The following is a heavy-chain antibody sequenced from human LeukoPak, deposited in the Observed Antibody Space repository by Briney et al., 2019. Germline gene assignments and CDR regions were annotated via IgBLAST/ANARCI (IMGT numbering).Heavy chain of an antibody. CDR2: ISGSGVST. CDR3: AKDLCGSGNYRFDY. Sequence: GGSLRLSCAASGFTFSSYAMTWVRQAPGKGLEWVSGISGSGVSTNYADSVKGRFTISRDNSQNTLYLQMNSLRAEDTAVYYCAKDLCGSGNYRFDYWGQGTLVTVSS. CDR1: GFTFSSYA. D-gene: IGHD3-10*01. J-gene: IGHJ4*02. V-gene: IGHV3-23*01.